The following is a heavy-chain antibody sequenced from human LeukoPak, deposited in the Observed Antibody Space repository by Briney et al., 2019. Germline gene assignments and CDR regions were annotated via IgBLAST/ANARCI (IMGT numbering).Heavy chain of an antibody. CDR1: GGSISNYY. V-gene: IGHV4-59*12. CDR2: IHYSGNT. J-gene: IGHJ4*02. CDR3: ARMERGSGYSYGQY. Sequence: SETLSLTCTVSGGSISNYYWSWIRQPPGEGLEWIGYIHYSGNTNYKSSLKSRVTISVDTSKNQFSLKLSSVTAADTAVYYCARMERGSGYSYGQYWGQGTLVTVSS. D-gene: IGHD5-18*01.